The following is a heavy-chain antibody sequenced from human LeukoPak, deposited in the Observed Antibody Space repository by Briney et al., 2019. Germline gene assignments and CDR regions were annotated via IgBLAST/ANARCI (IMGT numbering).Heavy chain of an antibody. J-gene: IGHJ4*02. CDR1: GGTFSSYA. D-gene: IGHD3-10*01. CDR3: ARDRRGMYYFDY. Sequence: SVNVSCKASGGTFSSYAISWVRQAPGQGLEWMGGIIPIFGTANYAQKFRGRVTITADESTSTAYMELSSLRSEDTAVYYCARDRRGMYYFDYWGQGTLVTVSS. CDR2: IIPIFGTA. V-gene: IGHV1-69*01.